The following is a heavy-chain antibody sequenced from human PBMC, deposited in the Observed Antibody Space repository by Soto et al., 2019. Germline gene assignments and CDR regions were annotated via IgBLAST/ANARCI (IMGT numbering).Heavy chain of an antibody. Sequence: SQTLSLTCAISGDSVSSNSAAWNWIRQSPSRGLEWLGRTYYRSKWYNDYAVSVKSRITINPDTSKNQFSLQLNSVTPEDTAVYYCARAYFIVGSCCAWSSWFAFWGQGTLVIVSS. J-gene: IGHJ5*01. CDR1: GDSVSSNSAA. CDR3: ARAYFIVGSCCAWSSWFAF. D-gene: IGHD2-15*01. CDR2: TYYRSKWYN. V-gene: IGHV6-1*01.